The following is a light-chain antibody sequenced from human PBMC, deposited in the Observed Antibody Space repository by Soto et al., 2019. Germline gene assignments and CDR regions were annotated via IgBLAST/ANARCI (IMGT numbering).Light chain of an antibody. V-gene: IGKV1-39*01. J-gene: IGKJ1*01. CDR3: QQYKTHSKT. CDR2: SAS. CDR1: QGVSAY. Sequence: DIQMTQSPSSLSASVGDRVTITCRASQGVSAYLLWYQQRQGRAPKLLIYSASNLLSGVPSRFSGSGSGTEFTLTISSLQPDDFATYYCQQYKTHSKTYGQGTKVEIK.